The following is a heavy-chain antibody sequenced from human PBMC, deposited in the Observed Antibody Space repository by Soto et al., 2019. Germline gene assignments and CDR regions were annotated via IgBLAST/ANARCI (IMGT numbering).Heavy chain of an antibody. J-gene: IGHJ6*02. CDR3: ARQIAVAGYYYYYGMDV. D-gene: IGHD6-19*01. CDR1: GFTFSSYW. CDR2: INSDGSST. V-gene: IGHV3-74*01. Sequence: GGSLRLSCAASGFTFSSYWMHWVRQAPGKGLVWVSRINSDGSSTSYADSVKGRFTISRDNAKNTLYLQMNSLRAEDTAVYYCARQIAVAGYYYYYGMDVWGQGTTVTVSS.